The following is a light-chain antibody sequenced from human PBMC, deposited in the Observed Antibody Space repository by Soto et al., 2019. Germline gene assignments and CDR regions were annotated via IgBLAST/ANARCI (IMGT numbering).Light chain of an antibody. J-gene: IGLJ1*01. V-gene: IGLV1-40*01. CDR2: GNS. Sequence: QSVLTQPPSVSGAPGQRVTISCTGSSAKIGAGYDVHWYQQLPGTAPKLLIYGNSNRPSGVPDRFSGSKSGTSASLAITGLQAEDEADYYCQSYDSSLIIYVFGTGTKVTVL. CDR3: QSYDSSLIIYV. CDR1: SAKIGAGYD.